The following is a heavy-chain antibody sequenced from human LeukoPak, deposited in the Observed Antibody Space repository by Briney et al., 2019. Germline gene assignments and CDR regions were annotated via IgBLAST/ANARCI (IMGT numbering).Heavy chain of an antibody. CDR2: INHSGST. V-gene: IGHV4-34*01. CDR1: GGSFSGYY. CDR3: AHCSSTSCPH. J-gene: IGHJ4*02. D-gene: IGHD2-2*01. Sequence: SETLSLTCAVYGGSFSGYYWSWIRQPPGEGLEWIGEINHSGSTNYNPSLKSRVTISVDTSKNQFSLKLSSVTAADTAVYYCAHCSSTSCPHWGQGTLVTVSS.